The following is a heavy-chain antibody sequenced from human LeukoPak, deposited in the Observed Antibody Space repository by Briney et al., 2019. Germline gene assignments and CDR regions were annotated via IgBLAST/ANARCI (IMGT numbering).Heavy chain of an antibody. CDR3: AVNSNSGTYPT. V-gene: IGHV3-7*01. J-gene: IGHJ5*02. Sequence: GGSLRLSCAASGFTFSSYWMSWVRQAAGKGLEWVANIKQDGSEKTYVDSVKGRFTISRDNAKNSLYMQMNSLRGEDTAVYYCAVNSNSGTYPTWGQGTLVTVSS. D-gene: IGHD3-10*01. CDR1: GFTFSSYW. CDR2: IKQDGSEK.